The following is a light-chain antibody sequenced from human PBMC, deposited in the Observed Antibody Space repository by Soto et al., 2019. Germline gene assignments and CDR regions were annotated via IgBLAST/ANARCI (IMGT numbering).Light chain of an antibody. CDR2: DVS. V-gene: IGLV2-11*01. J-gene: IGLJ2*01. CDR1: SSDVGGYNY. Sequence: QSVLTQPRSVSGSPGQSVTISCTGTSSDVGGYNYVSWYQQHPGKAPKLMIYDVSKRPSGVPARFSGSKSGNTASLTISGRKDEDEVDYYCCSYAGSYTHVVFGGGTQLTVL. CDR3: CSYAGSYTHVV.